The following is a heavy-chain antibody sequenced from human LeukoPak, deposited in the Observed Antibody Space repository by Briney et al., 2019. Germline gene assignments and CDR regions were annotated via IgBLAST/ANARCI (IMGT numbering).Heavy chain of an antibody. CDR2: ISGSGGST. J-gene: IGHJ6*02. CDR3: AKEGGSYYHPLHYYYYYYGMDV. Sequence: GGSLRLSSAASGFTFSSYAMSWVRQAPGKGLEWVSAISGSGGSTYYADSVKGRFTISRDNSKNTLYLQMNSLRAEDTAVYYCAKEGGSYYHPLHYYYYYYGMDVWGQGTTVTVSS. D-gene: IGHD1-26*01. CDR1: GFTFSSYA. V-gene: IGHV3-23*01.